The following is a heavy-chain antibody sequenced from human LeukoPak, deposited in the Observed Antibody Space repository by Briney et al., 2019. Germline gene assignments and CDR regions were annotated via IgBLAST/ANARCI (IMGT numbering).Heavy chain of an antibody. D-gene: IGHD3-9*01. J-gene: IGHJ4*02. V-gene: IGHV4-38-2*01. CDR3: ARGGYDILTGFDY. CDR2: IYHSGST. Sequence: AETLSPTCAVSGYSISSGYYWGWIRQPPGKGLEWIGSIYHSGSTYYNPSLKSRVTISVDTSKNQFSLKLSSVTAADTAVYYCARGGYDILTGFDYWGQATLVAVSS. CDR1: GYSISSGYY.